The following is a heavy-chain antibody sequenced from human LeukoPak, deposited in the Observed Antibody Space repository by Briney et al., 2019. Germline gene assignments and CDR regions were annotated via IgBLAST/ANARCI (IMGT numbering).Heavy chain of an antibody. CDR2: ISGSGGST. CDR3: AKDRIVGATPDKYYFDY. J-gene: IGHJ4*02. Sequence: QPGGSLRLSCAASGFTFSSYAMSWVRQAPGKGLEWVSAISGSGGSTYYADSVKGRFTISRDNSKNTLYLQMNSLRAEDTAVYYCAKDRIVGATPDKYYFDYWGQGTLVTVSS. CDR1: GFTFSSYA. D-gene: IGHD1-26*01. V-gene: IGHV3-23*01.